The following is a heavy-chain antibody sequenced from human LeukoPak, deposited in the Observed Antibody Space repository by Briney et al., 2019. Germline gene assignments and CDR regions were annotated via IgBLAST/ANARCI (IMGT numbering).Heavy chain of an antibody. CDR1: GFTFSSYA. V-gene: IGHV3-30*02. D-gene: IGHD3-10*01. CDR2: IRYDGSNK. J-gene: IGHJ4*02. CDR3: AKVGPKTMVRGESPNFDY. Sequence: SGGSLRLSCAASGFTFSSYAMHWVRQAPGKGLEWVAFIRYDGSNKYYADSVKGRFIISRDSSKNTLYLQMNSLRAEDTAVFYCAKVGPKTMVRGESPNFDYWGQGTLVTVSS.